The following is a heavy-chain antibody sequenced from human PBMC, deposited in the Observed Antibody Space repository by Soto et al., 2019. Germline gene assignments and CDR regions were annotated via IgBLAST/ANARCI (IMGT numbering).Heavy chain of an antibody. V-gene: IGHV4-59*01. J-gene: IGHJ4*02. CDR2: IYYSGST. D-gene: IGHD5-18*01. Sequence: SETLSLTCTVSGGSISSYYWSWIRQPPGKGLEWIGYIYYSGSTNYNPSLKSRVTISVDTSKNQFSLKLSSVTAADTAVYYCARDTGYSYGPSGGEGYYFDYWGQGTLVTVSS. CDR1: GGSISSYY. CDR3: ARDTGYSYGPSGGEGYYFDY.